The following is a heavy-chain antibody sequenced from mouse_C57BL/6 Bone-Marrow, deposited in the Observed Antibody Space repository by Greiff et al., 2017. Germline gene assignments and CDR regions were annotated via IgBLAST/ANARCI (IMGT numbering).Heavy chain of an antibody. J-gene: IGHJ4*01. CDR3: TRAYYSNYRAMDY. V-gene: IGHV5-9-1*02. Sequence: EVKVVESGEGLVKPGGSLKLSCAASGFTFSSYAMSWVRQTPEKRLEWVAYISSGGDYIYYADTVKGRFTISRDNARNTLYLQMSSLKSEDTAMYYCTRAYYSNYRAMDYWGQGTSVTVSS. CDR1: GFTFSSYA. D-gene: IGHD2-5*01. CDR2: ISSGGDYI.